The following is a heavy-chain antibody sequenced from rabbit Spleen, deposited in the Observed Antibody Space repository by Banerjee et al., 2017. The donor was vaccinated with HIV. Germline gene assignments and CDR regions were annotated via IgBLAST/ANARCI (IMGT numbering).Heavy chain of an antibody. D-gene: IGHD6-1*01. J-gene: IGHJ6*01. CDR3: ARDLYPNYSGSGYVTYYGLDL. CDR2: IYAGSSGST. Sequence: QSLEESGGDLVKPGASLTLTCTASGFSFSAGYYMCWVRQAPGKGLEWIACIYAGSSGSTDYASWAKGRFTISKTSSTTVTLQMTSLTAADTATYFCARDLYPNYSGSGYVTYYGLDLWGPGTLVTVS. V-gene: IGHV1S40*01. CDR1: GFSFSAGYY.